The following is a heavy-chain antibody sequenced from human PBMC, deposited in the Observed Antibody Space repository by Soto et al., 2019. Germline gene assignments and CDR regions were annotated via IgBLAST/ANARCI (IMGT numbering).Heavy chain of an antibody. D-gene: IGHD3-9*01. J-gene: IGHJ5*02. CDR3: ARGALRYFDWLLSDNWFDP. V-gene: IGHV4-59*12. Sequence: PSETLSLTCTVSGGSISSYYWSWIRQPPGKGLEWIGYIYYSGSTNYNPSLKSRVTISVDMSKNQFSLKLSSVTAADTAVYYCARGALRYFDWLLSDNWFDPWGQGTLVT. CDR1: GGSISSYY. CDR2: IYYSGST.